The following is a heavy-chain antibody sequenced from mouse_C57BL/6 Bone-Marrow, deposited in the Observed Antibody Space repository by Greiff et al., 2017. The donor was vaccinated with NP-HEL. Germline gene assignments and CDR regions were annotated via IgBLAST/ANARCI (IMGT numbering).Heavy chain of an antibody. CDR2: IYPGGGYT. CDR1: GYTFTNYW. V-gene: IGHV1-63*01. Sequence: ESGAELVRPGTSVKMSCKASGYTFTNYWIGWAKQRPGHGLEWIGDIYPGGGYTNYNEKFKGKATLTADKSSSTAYMQFSSLTSEDSAIYYCARLYYGSSLDYWGQGTTLTVSS. D-gene: IGHD1-1*01. J-gene: IGHJ2*01. CDR3: ARLYYGSSLDY.